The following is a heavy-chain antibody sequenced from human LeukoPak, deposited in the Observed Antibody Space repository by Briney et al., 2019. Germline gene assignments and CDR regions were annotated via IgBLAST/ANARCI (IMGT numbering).Heavy chain of an antibody. J-gene: IGHJ4*02. CDR2: IYPGDSDT. Sequence: GESLKISCKGSGYSFTTYWIGWVRQMPGKGLEWMGIIYPGDSDTRYSPSFQGQVTISADKSISTAYLQWSSLKASDTAMYYCATYYDILTGHRGYFDYWGQGTLVTVSS. CDR3: ATYYDILTGHRGYFDY. CDR1: GYSFTTYW. V-gene: IGHV5-51*01. D-gene: IGHD3-9*01.